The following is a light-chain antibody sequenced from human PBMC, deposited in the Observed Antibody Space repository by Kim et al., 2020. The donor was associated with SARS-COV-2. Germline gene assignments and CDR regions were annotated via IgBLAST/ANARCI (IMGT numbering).Light chain of an antibody. J-gene: IGKJ2*01. CDR1: QRIVHGVGNWF. CDR3: MQGTLWPYT. CDR2: QVS. V-gene: IGKV2-30*02. Sequence: QPASISVSSSQRIVHGVGNWFLYCYQLRRGPCPRRLIDQVSNRDSVVPDRFNGSGSGSDFTLKISRVEAEDLGLYYCMQGTLWPYTVGQGTKLEI.